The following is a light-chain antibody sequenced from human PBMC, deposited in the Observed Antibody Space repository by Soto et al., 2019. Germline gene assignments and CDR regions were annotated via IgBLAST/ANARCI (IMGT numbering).Light chain of an antibody. J-gene: IGKJ3*01. V-gene: IGKV3D-15*01. CDR1: QSVGTN. CDR2: ATS. CDR3: QQYNKWRPDYT. Sequence: IVMTQSPATLSVSPGEKATLSCRASQSVGTNLAWYQQKPGQPPRLLIYATSTRVTGVPVRFSGSGSGTDFTLTISSMQSEDLAVYYCQQYNKWRPDYTVGPGTKVDI.